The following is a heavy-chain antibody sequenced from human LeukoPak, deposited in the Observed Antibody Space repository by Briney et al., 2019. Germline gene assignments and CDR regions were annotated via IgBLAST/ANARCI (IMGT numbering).Heavy chain of an antibody. CDR2: IYYSGST. CDR1: GGSISSYY. V-gene: IGHV4-59*01. D-gene: IGHD3-16*01. Sequence: SETLSLTCTVSGGSISSYYWSWVRQPPGKGLEWIGYIYYSGSTTYNPSLKSRVTISVHTSKNQFSLKLSSVTAADTAVYYCARDGGSTADAFDIWGQGTMVTVSS. CDR3: ARDGGSTADAFDI. J-gene: IGHJ3*02.